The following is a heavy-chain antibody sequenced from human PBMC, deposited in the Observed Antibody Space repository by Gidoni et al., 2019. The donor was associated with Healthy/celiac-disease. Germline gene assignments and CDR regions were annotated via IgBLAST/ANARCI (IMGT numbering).Heavy chain of an antibody. CDR2: ISYDGSNT. Sequence: QVQLVESGGGVVQPGRSLRPSCAASGFTFSSYAMHWVRQAPGKVLEWVAVISYDGSNTYYADSVKGRFTISRDNSKNTLYLQMNSLRAEDPAVYYCAREQLWSVYFDYWGQGTLVTVSS. D-gene: IGHD5-18*01. CDR3: AREQLWSVYFDY. J-gene: IGHJ4*02. CDR1: GFTFSSYA. V-gene: IGHV3-30-3*01.